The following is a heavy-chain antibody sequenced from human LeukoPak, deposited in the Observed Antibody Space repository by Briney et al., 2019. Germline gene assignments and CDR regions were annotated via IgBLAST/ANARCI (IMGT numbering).Heavy chain of an antibody. CDR1: GFTFSSYA. CDR2: IINSGATT. V-gene: IGHV3-23*01. CDR3: AKDIHGDYGGLDY. J-gene: IGHJ4*02. Sequence: GGSLRLSCAASGFTFSSYAMTWVRQAPGKGLEWVSTIINSGATTYYADSVKGRFTISRDNSKNTLDLQMNSLRAEDTAAYYCAKDIHGDYGGLDYWGQGTLVTVSS. D-gene: IGHD4-17*01.